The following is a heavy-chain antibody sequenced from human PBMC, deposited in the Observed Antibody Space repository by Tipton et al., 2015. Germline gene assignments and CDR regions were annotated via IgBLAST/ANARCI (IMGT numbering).Heavy chain of an antibody. J-gene: IGHJ4*02. CDR1: GGSISSYY. CDR2: IYDSGST. CDR3: ASSYYYGSGRNY. V-gene: IGHV4-59*01. Sequence: LRLSCTVSGGSISSYYWSWIRQPPGKGLEWIGNIYDSGSTNYNPSLKSRVTISVDTSENQFSLELSSVTAADTAVYYCASSYYYGSGRNYWGQGTLVTVSS. D-gene: IGHD3-10*01.